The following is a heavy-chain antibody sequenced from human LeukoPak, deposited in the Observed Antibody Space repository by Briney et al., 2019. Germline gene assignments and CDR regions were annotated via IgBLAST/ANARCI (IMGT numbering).Heavy chain of an antibody. CDR1: GGSFSGYY. CDR2: INHSGST. V-gene: IGHV4-34*01. D-gene: IGHD3-22*01. J-gene: IGHJ5*02. CDR3: ARTRYYYDSSGYYGWFDP. Sequence: SETLSLTCAVYGGSFSGYYWSWIRQPPGKGLEWIGEINHSGSTNYNPSLKSRVTISVDTSKNQFSLKLSSVTAADTAVYYCARTRYYYDSSGYYGWFDPWGQGTLVTVSS.